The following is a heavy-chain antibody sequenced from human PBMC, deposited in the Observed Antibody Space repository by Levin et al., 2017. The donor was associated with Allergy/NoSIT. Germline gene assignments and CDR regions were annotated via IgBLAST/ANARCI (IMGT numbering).Heavy chain of an antibody. Sequence: GESLKISCAASGFTFSNYAMSWVRQAPGKGLEWVSVITGSASDTFHADSVKGRFTISRDNSKNTLYLQMNSLTAEDTAVYYCAKTSGSNWAFDVWGQGTMVTVSS. CDR2: ITGSASDT. J-gene: IGHJ3*01. CDR1: GFTFSNYA. V-gene: IGHV3-23*01. D-gene: IGHD1-26*01. CDR3: AKTSGSNWAFDV.